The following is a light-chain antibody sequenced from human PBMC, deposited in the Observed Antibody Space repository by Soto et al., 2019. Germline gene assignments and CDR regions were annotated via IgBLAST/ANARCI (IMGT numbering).Light chain of an antibody. J-gene: IGLJ2*01. V-gene: IGLV1-47*01. CDR3: AVWDDNLRTVV. Sequence: QSVLTQPPSASGTPGQRVTISCSGSSSNIGSNFLSWYQHLPGTALKLLIYRDTQWPSGVPDRFSGSKSGTSASLAISGLRSEDEGDYYCAVWDDNLRTVVFGGGTKVTVL. CDR2: RDT. CDR1: SSNIGSNF.